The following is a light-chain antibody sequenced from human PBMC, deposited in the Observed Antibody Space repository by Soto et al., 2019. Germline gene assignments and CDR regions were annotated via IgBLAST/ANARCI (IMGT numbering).Light chain of an antibody. CDR1: SSNIGNNY. CDR2: END. J-gene: IGLJ3*02. V-gene: IGLV1-51*02. CDR3: GSWDSSLNTEV. Sequence: QSVLTQPPSVSAAPGQKVTISCSGSSSNIGNNYVSWYQQFPGTAPKLLISENDKRPSGIPDRFSGSKSGTSATLGITGLQTGDEADNHCGSWDSSLNTEVFGGGTKVTVL.